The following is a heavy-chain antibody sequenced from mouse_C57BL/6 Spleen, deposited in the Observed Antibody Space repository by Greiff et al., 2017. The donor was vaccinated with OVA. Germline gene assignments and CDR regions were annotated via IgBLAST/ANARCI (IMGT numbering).Heavy chain of an antibody. CDR2: INPNNGGT. J-gene: IGHJ3*01. CDR3: ARSRIYDGAPGNFAY. V-gene: IGHV1-18*01. CDR1: GYTFTDYN. Sequence: EVKLMESGPELVKPGASVKIPCKASGYTFTDYNMDWVKQSHGKSLEWIGDINPNNGGTIYNQKFKGKATVTVDKSSSTAYMELRSLTSEDTAVYYCARSRIYDGAPGNFAYWGQGTLVTVSA. D-gene: IGHD2-3*01.